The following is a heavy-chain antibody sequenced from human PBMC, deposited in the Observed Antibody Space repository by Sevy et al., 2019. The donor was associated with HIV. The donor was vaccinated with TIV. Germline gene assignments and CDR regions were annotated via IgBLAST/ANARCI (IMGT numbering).Heavy chain of an antibody. D-gene: IGHD5-18*01. Sequence: GGSLRLSCGASGFSISTHAMNWVRQAPGRGLEWISGISATDGSTHYEDSVKGLFTISRDNSKNTVHLQMNSLRAEDTALYYCAAGDTAFLADLDFWGQGTLVTVSS. CDR2: ISATDGST. CDR3: AAGDTAFLADLDF. CDR1: GFSISTHA. V-gene: IGHV3-23*01. J-gene: IGHJ4*02.